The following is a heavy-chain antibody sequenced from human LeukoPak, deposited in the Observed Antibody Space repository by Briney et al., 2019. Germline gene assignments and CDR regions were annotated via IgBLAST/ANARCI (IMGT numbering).Heavy chain of an antibody. CDR2: ISAYNGNT. Sequence: ASVKVSCKASGYTFTGYYMHWVRQAPGQGLEWMGWISAYNGNTNYAQKLQGRVTMTTDTSTSTAYMELRSLRSDDTAVYYCARGRVYSSTLYMDVWGKGTTVTVSS. CDR3: ARGRVYSSTLYMDV. J-gene: IGHJ6*03. D-gene: IGHD6-13*01. V-gene: IGHV1-18*04. CDR1: GYTFTGYY.